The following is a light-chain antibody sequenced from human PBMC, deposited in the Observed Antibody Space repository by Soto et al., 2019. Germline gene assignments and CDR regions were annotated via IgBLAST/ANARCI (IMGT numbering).Light chain of an antibody. J-gene: IGLJ2*01. Sequence: QSVLTQPSSASGTPGQRVIISCSGSNSNIGINTVNWYQQLPGTAPKLLNYGNNQRPSGVPDRFSGSKSGTSASLAISGLQSEDEADYYCAAWDDSLNGVVFGGGTKLTVL. CDR3: AAWDDSLNGVV. V-gene: IGLV1-44*01. CDR2: GNN. CDR1: NSNIGINT.